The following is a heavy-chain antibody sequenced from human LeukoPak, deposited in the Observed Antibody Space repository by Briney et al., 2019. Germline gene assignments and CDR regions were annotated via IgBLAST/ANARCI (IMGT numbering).Heavy chain of an antibody. CDR1: GFSFSDYD. CDR3: GRAFPPLRTSSAGDL. Sequence: GGSLRLSCSASGFSFSDYDMNWVRPAPGKGLEWVSAISGRSSHVYYGESVKGRFTISRDNAKNSLYLQLDSLGVEDTAVYYCGRAFPPLRTSSAGDLWGQGTLVTVSS. J-gene: IGHJ1*01. CDR2: ISGRSSHV. V-gene: IGHV3-21*01. D-gene: IGHD3-16*01.